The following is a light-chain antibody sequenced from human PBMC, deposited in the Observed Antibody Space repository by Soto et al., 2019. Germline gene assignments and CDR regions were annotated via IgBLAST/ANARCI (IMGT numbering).Light chain of an antibody. J-gene: IGKJ5*01. CDR2: DAS. V-gene: IGKV3-11*01. CDR3: QQRDNWPIT. Sequence: EIVLTQSPDTLSLSPGERATLSCRASQSVNTFLAWYQQKPGQAPRLLIYDASNRATGIPAGFSGSGSGTDFILTISSLEPEDFAVYYCQQRDNWPITFGHGTRLEIK. CDR1: QSVNTF.